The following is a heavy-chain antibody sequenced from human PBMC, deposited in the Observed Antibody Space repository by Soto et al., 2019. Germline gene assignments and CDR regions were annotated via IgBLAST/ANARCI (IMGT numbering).Heavy chain of an antibody. CDR1: GYTLTELS. CDR3: ATVNERYYYYYGMDV. Sequence: GASVKVSCKVSGYTLTELSMHWVRQAPGKGLEWMGGFDPEDGETIYAQKFQGRVTMTEDTSTDTACMELSSLRSEDTAVYYCATVNERYYYYYGMDVWGQGTTVTVSS. D-gene: IGHD1-1*01. CDR2: FDPEDGET. J-gene: IGHJ6*02. V-gene: IGHV1-24*01.